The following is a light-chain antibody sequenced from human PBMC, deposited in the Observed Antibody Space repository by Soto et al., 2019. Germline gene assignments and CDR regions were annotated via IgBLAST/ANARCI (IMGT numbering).Light chain of an antibody. CDR2: GAS. CDR1: QSVSPY. Sequence: EIVLTQSPGTLSLSPGGRASLFCRASQSVSPYLAWYQQRPGQAPRLLIYGASSRATGIPDRFSGCGSGPDFTLTNSRLEPEDFAVYYCQQYVSSTFTFGPGTKVAVK. V-gene: IGKV3-20*01. J-gene: IGKJ3*01. CDR3: QQYVSSTFT.